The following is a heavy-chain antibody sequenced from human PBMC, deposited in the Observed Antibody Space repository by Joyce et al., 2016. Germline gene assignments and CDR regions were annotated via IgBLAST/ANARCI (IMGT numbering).Heavy chain of an antibody. CDR2: MRRKAYGGTT. CDR1: GFIFGDYA. J-gene: IGHJ5*02. V-gene: IGHV3-49*05. CDR3: TRIGDCSGGSCYEGWFDP. D-gene: IGHD2-15*01. Sequence: EVQLVESGGGLVKPGRSLRLSCTSSGFIFGDYAMNWFRQGPGKGLEWGGFMRRKAYGGTTDCAASVKGRFTISRDDSKSIAYLQMNSLKTEDTAVYYCTRIGDCSGGSCYEGWFDPWGQGTLVTVSS.